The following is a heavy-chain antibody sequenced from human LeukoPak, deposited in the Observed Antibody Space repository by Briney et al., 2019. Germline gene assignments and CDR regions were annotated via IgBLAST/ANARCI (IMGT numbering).Heavy chain of an antibody. CDR1: GFTFSGSA. V-gene: IGHV3-15*01. Sequence: GGSLRLSCATSGFTFSGSAMHWVRQASGKGLEWVGRIRSKTDGGTTDYAAPVKGRFTISGDDSKNTLYLQMNSLKTEDTAVYYCTTVLLWFGELLGYWGQGTLVTVSS. CDR2: IRSKTDGGTT. D-gene: IGHD3-10*01. J-gene: IGHJ4*02. CDR3: TTVLLWFGELLGY.